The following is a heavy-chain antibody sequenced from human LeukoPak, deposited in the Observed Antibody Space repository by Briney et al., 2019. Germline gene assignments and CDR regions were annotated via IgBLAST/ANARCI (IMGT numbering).Heavy chain of an antibody. V-gene: IGHV1-2*02. Sequence: ASVKVSCKASGYTFTGYYMHWVRQAPGQGLEWMGWINPNSGGTNYAQNFQCRVTMTRDTSISTAYMELSRLRSDDTAVYYCARDRHSLWFGEPRYGMDVWGQGTTVTVSS. J-gene: IGHJ6*02. CDR3: ARDRHSLWFGEPRYGMDV. CDR2: INPNSGGT. D-gene: IGHD3-10*01. CDR1: GYTFTGYY.